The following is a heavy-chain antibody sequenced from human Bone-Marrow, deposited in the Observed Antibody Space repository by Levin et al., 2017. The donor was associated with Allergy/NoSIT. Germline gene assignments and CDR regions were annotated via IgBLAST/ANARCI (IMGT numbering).Heavy chain of an antibody. D-gene: IGHD3-10*01. Sequence: GESLKISCVASGFTLSSYWMHWVRQAPGKGLVWVSRINSDGSSTSYADSVKGRFTISRDNAKNTLYLQINSLRAEDTAVYYCARKMVRGVDDPFDMWGQGTMVTVSS. CDR3: ARKMVRGVDDPFDM. V-gene: IGHV3-74*01. J-gene: IGHJ3*02. CDR2: INSDGSST. CDR1: GFTLSSYW.